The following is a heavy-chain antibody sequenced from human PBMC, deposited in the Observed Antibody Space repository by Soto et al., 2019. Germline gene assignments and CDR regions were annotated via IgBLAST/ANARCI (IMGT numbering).Heavy chain of an antibody. CDR1: GFSFGDSA. Sequence: PGGSLRLSCAASGFSFGDSAMSGVRQPPGKGLEWLAAVNPDGSDTFYADSVKGRFTISRDNSQNTVNLQMKSLRVKDTAIYYCAKQLGYCSTGRCYFDYWGQGTQVTVSS. CDR2: VNPDGSDT. J-gene: IGHJ4*02. CDR3: AKQLGYCSTGRCYFDY. V-gene: IGHV3-23*01. D-gene: IGHD2-2*01.